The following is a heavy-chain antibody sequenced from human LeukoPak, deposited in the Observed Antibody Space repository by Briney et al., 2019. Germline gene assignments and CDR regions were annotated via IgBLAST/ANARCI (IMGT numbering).Heavy chain of an antibody. V-gene: IGHV3-74*01. Sequence: GGSLRLSCAASGFTFSSYWMNWVRQAPGKGLVWVSRIASDGSSTTYADSVKGRFSISRDNAKNTLYLQMNSLRAEDTAVYYCARENFNGWGPYFDYWGQGTLVTVSS. CDR3: ARENFNGWGPYFDY. D-gene: IGHD2-21*02. CDR2: IASDGSST. J-gene: IGHJ4*02. CDR1: GFTFSSYW.